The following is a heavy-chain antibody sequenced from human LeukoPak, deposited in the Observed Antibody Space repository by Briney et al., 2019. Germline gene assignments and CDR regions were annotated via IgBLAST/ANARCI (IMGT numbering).Heavy chain of an antibody. CDR2: IYYSGST. CDR1: GGSISNGDHY. D-gene: IGHD3-10*01. CDR3: ARVGHYGSGIYYYYYGMDV. Sequence: SETLSLTCTVSGGSISNGDHYWSWIRQHPGKGLEWIGHIYYSGSTYYNPSLKSRGIISVETSKNQFSLKLSSVTAADTAVYYCARVGHYGSGIYYYYYGMDVWGQGTTVTVSS. J-gene: IGHJ6*02. V-gene: IGHV4-31*03.